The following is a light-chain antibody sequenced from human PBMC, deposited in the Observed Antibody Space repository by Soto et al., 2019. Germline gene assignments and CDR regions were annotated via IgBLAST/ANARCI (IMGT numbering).Light chain of an antibody. CDR3: NSYTSSSTYV. CDR1: SSDVGSYNR. V-gene: IGLV2-18*02. J-gene: IGLJ1*01. Sequence: QSVLTQPPSVSGSPGQSVTISCTGTSSDVGSYNRVSWYQQPPGTAPKLMIYEVSNRPSGVPDRFSGSKSGNTASLTISGLQAEDEADYYRNSYTSSSTYVFGTGTRSPS. CDR2: EVS.